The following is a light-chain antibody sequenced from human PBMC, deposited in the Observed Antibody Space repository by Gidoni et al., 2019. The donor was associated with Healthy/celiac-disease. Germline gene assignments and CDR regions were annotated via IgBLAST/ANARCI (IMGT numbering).Light chain of an antibody. CDR3: QQYYSNPRT. J-gene: IGKJ2*01. CDR2: WAS. Sequence: DIVMTPSPDSLALSLGERATINCKSSQSVLYSSNNKNYLAGYQQKPGQPPKLLIYWASTREAGVPERFSGSGSGTDFTLTISSLQAEDVAVYYCQQYYSNPRTFGQGTKLEIK. V-gene: IGKV4-1*01. CDR1: QSVLYSSNNKNY.